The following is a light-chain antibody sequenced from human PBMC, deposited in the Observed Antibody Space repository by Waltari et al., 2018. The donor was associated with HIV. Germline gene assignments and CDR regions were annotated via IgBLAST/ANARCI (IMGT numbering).Light chain of an antibody. Sequence: QSAVTQPASVSGSPGQSITISCTGTSSDVGGYNYVSWYQQHPGKAPNLMIYEVSNRPSGVSNRFSGSKSGNTASLTISGLQAEDEADYYCSSYTSSSTLYVFGTGTKVTVL. CDR2: EVS. V-gene: IGLV2-14*01. CDR3: SSYTSSSTLYV. CDR1: SSDVGGYNY. J-gene: IGLJ1*01.